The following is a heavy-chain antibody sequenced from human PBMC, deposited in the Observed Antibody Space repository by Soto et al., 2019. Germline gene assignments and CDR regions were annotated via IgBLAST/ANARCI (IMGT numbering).Heavy chain of an antibody. CDR2: ISYDGSNK. Sequence: GGSLSLSCAASGFTFSSYAMHCVRQAPGKGLEWVAVISYDGSNKYYADSVKGRFTISRDNSKNTLYLQMNSLRAEDTAVYYCARDSHAGSDAFDIWGQGTMVTVSS. V-gene: IGHV3-30-3*01. CDR3: ARDSHAGSDAFDI. CDR1: GFTFSSYA. J-gene: IGHJ3*02. D-gene: IGHD3-10*01.